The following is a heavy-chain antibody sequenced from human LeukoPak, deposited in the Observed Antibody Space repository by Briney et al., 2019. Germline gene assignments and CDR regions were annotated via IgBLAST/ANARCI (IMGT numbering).Heavy chain of an antibody. J-gene: IGHJ5*02. V-gene: IGHV1-2*02. CDR3: ARDMDSSGQGVDP. Sequence: ASVKVSCTASVYIFTGYYMHWVRQAPGQGLEWMGWINPNSGGTNYAQKFQGRVTMTRDTSISTAYMELSRLRSDDTAVYYCARDMDSSGQGVDPWGQGTLVTVSS. D-gene: IGHD3-22*01. CDR2: INPNSGGT. CDR1: VYIFTGYY.